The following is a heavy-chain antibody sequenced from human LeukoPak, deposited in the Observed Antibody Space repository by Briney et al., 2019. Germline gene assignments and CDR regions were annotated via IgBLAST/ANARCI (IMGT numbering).Heavy chain of an antibody. J-gene: IGHJ5*02. CDR1: GGSICSSSYY. CDR2: MYYTGST. Sequence: SETLSLTCIVSGGSICSSSYYWGWIRQPPGKGLEWIGSMYYTGSTYYNPSLKTRVTISVDTSKNQFSLKLSSVTPADTAVYYCARHNYGYIWFDPWGQGTLVTVSS. CDR3: ARHNYGYIWFDP. V-gene: IGHV4-39*01. D-gene: IGHD4-17*01.